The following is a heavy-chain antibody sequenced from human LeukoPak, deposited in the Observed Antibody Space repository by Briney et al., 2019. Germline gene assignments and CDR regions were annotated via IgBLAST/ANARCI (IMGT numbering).Heavy chain of an antibody. CDR1: GFSFSHYA. Sequence: PGGSLRLSCAASGFSFSHYAMHWVRQAPGKGLEWVSVISVSDGSTYYADSVKGRFTISRDNSKNTLYLQMNGLRAEDTAIYYCSKAMTASTYYFDSWGQGTLVTVSS. V-gene: IGHV3-23*01. CDR3: SKAMTASTYYFDS. CDR2: ISVSDGST. D-gene: IGHD2-21*02. J-gene: IGHJ4*02.